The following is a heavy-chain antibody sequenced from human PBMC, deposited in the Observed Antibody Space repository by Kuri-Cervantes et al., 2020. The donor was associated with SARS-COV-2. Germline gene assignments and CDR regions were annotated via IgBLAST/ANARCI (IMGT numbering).Heavy chain of an antibody. CDR2: IYYSGST. Sequence: SETLSLTCTVSGGSISSTNYYWGWIRQPPGKGLEWIGHIYYSGSTYYNPSLKSRITTSEDTSKNQFSLRLSSVTAADTAVYYCARGGDYSYWFDPWGQGTLVTVSS. J-gene: IGHJ5*02. D-gene: IGHD4-17*01. CDR3: ARGGDYSYWFDP. CDR1: GGSISSTNYY. V-gene: IGHV4-39*01.